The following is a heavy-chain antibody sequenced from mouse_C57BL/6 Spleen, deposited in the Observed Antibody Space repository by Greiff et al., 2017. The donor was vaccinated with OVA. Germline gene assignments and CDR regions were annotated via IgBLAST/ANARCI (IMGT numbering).Heavy chain of an antibody. J-gene: IGHJ2*01. CDR2: IRLKSDNYAT. CDR3: TIITTVVATDDY. Sequence: EVMLVESGGGLVQPGGSMKLSCVASGFTFSNYWMNWVRQSPEKGLEWVAQIRLKSDNYATHYAESVKGRFTISRDDSKSSVYLQMNNLRAEDTGIYYCTIITTVVATDDYWGQGTTLTVSS. CDR1: GFTFSNYW. V-gene: IGHV6-3*01. D-gene: IGHD1-1*01.